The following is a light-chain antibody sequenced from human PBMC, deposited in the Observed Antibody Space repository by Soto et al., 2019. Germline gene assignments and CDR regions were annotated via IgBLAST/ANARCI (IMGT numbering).Light chain of an antibody. V-gene: IGLV2-8*01. CDR1: SSDVGAYNY. Sequence: QSALTQPPSASGSPGQSVTISCTGTSSDVGAYNYVSWYQQEPGKAPKLMIYAVNKRPSGVPDRFSGSKSGNTASVTVSGLRAADEADYFCSSYAGGNNIMVFGGGTKLTVL. CDR2: AVN. CDR3: SSYAGGNNIMV. J-gene: IGLJ2*01.